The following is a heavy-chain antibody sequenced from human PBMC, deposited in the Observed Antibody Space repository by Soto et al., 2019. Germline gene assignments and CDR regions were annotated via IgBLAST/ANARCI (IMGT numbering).Heavy chain of an antibody. D-gene: IGHD5-12*01. CDR1: GFTFSSYD. V-gene: IGHV3-13*01. CDR3: ARGIYSGYGYYFDY. J-gene: IGHJ4*02. Sequence: EVQLVESGGGLVQPGGSLRLSCAASGFTFSSYDMHWVRQATGKGLEWVSAIGTAGDTYYPGSVKGRFTISRENAKNSLYLQMNSLRAEDTAVYYCARGIYSGYGYYFDYWGQGTLVTVSS. CDR2: IGTAGDT.